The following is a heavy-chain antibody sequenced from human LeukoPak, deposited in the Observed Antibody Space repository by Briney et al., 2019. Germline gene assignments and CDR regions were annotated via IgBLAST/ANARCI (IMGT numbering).Heavy chain of an antibody. J-gene: IGHJ6*03. Sequence: GGSLRLSCAASGFTFSSYWMHWVRQAPGKGLVWVSRINSDGSSTSYADSVKGRFTISRDNAKNKLYLQMNSLRAEDTAVYYCAREVYDFWSGYYTLYYYYYMDVWGKGTTVTVSS. CDR2: INSDGSST. CDR1: GFTFSSYW. CDR3: AREVYDFWSGYYTLYYYYYMDV. D-gene: IGHD3-3*01. V-gene: IGHV3-74*01.